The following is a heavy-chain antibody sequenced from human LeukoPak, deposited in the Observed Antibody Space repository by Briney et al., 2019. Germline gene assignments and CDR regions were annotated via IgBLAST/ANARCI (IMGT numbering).Heavy chain of an antibody. Sequence: GGSLRLSCAASGFTFSSYAMRWVRQAPGKGLEWVAVISYDGSNKYYADSVKGRFTISRDNSKNTLYLQMNSLRAEDTAVYYCATQSITMIGDYWGQGTLVTVSS. CDR3: ATQSITMIGDY. CDR1: GFTFSSYA. D-gene: IGHD3-22*01. J-gene: IGHJ4*02. CDR2: ISYDGSNK. V-gene: IGHV3-30*01.